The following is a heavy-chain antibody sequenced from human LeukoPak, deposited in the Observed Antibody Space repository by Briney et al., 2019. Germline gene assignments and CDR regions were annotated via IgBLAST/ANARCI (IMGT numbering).Heavy chain of an antibody. V-gene: IGHV4-30-4*08. J-gene: IGHJ3*02. Sequence: PSETLSLTCTVSGGSISSGDYYWGWIRQPPGKGLEWIGYIYYSGSTYYNPSLKSRVTISVDTSKNQFSLKLSSVTAADTAVYYCARDSGTYYYDSRAAFDIWGQGTMVTVSS. D-gene: IGHD3-22*01. CDR1: GGSISSGDYY. CDR2: IYYSGST. CDR3: ARDSGTYYYDSRAAFDI.